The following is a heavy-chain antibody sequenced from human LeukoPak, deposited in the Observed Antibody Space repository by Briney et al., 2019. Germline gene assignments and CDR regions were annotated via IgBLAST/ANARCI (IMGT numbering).Heavy chain of an antibody. Sequence: PGGSLRLSCAASGFTFSDYYMSWIRQAPGKGLEWVSYISSSGSTIYYADSVKGRFTISRDNAKNSLYLQMNSLRAENTAVYYCARDLFPWTTVSYWGQGTLVTVSS. V-gene: IGHV3-11*01. CDR1: GFTFSDYY. J-gene: IGHJ4*02. CDR3: ARDLFPWTTVSY. D-gene: IGHD4-17*01. CDR2: ISSSGSTI.